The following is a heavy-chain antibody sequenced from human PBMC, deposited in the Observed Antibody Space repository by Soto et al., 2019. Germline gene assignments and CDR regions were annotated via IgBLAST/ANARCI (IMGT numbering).Heavy chain of an antibody. V-gene: IGHV3-74*01. J-gene: IGHJ6*02. CDR1: GFTFSGDW. CDR3: AKGTTYYYYYGMDV. Sequence: GGSLRLSCVASGFTFSGDWMHWVRQVPGKGLVWASRISPDGTTTYYADSVKGRFTISRDNSKNSLYLQMNSLRTEDTALYYCAKGTTYYYYYGMDVWGQGTTVTVSS. CDR2: ISPDGTTT.